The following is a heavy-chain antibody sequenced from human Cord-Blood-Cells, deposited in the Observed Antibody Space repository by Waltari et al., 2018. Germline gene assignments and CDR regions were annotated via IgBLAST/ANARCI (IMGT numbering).Heavy chain of an antibody. Sequence: QLQLQESGPGLVKPSETLPLTCTVAGGSIRSSSYYWGWLGQPPGKGLGWIGSIYYSGSTYYNPSLKSRVTISVDTSKNQFSLKLSSVTAADTAVYYCARHDFRGSSSFDYWGQGTLVTVSS. D-gene: IGHD6-6*01. CDR2: IYYSGST. V-gene: IGHV4-39*01. CDR1: GGSIRSSSYY. J-gene: IGHJ4*02. CDR3: ARHDFRGSSSFDY.